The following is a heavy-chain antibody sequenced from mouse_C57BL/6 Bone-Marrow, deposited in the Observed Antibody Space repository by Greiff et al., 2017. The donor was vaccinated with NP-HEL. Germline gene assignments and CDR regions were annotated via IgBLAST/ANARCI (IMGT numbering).Heavy chain of an antibody. CDR2: IWRGGST. CDR3: AIHYYGSSYGWYFDV. J-gene: IGHJ1*03. V-gene: IGHV2-5*01. D-gene: IGHD1-1*01. CDR1: GFSLTSSG. Sequence: VQLVESGPGLVQPSQSLSITCTVSGFSLTSSGVHWVRQSPGKGLEWLGVIWRGGSTDYNAAFMSRLSITKDNSKSQVFFKMNSLQADDTAIYDCAIHYYGSSYGWYFDVWGTGTTVTVSS.